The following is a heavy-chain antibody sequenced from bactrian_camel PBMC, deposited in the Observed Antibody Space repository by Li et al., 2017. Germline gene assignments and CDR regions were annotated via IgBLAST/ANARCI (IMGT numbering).Heavy chain of an antibody. J-gene: IGHJ4*01. V-gene: IGHV3S55*01. Sequence: HVQLVESGGGSVQAGGSLRLSCVASTHTFTTCIRDWYRQAPGKERELVSKISSDGTTYYADSVKGRFTISLDNAKNSVYLQMNSLKPEDTSMYYCAPDWARFGGDCVFRAPYGQGTQVTVS. CDR1: THTFTTCI. D-gene: IGHD1*01. CDR2: ISSDGTT.